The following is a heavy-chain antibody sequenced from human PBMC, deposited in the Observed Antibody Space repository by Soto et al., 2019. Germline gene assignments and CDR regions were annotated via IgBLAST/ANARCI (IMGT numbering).Heavy chain of an antibody. J-gene: IGHJ4*02. D-gene: IGHD2-21*01. V-gene: IGHV3-53*02. CDR2: IYSGGGT. CDR1: GFSARDNY. CDR3: ARKTDSAGDGDF. Sequence: EVRLVQTGGALIQPGGSLRLSCAVSGFSARDNYMFWVRQAPGKGLEWVSLIYSGGGTDYADSVQGRFTISRDNSKNTLFLQMNSLRVEHTAVYYCARKTDSAGDGDFWGQGTLVTVSS.